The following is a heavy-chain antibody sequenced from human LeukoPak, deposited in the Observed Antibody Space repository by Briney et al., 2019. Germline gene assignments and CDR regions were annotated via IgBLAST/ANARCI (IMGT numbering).Heavy chain of an antibody. CDR2: IYWDDDK. Sequence: SGPTLVNPTQTLTLTCTFSGFSLSTSGVGVGWIRQPPGKALEWLALIYWDDDKRYSPSLKSRLTITKDTSKNQVVLTMTNMDPVDTATYYCAHSWDGGYYGSGSRYRNWFDPWGQGTLVTVSS. J-gene: IGHJ5*02. CDR1: GFSLSTSGVG. D-gene: IGHD3-10*01. CDR3: AHSWDGGYYGSGSRYRNWFDP. V-gene: IGHV2-5*02.